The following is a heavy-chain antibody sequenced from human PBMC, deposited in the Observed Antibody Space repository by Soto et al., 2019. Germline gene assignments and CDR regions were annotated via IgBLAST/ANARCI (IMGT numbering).Heavy chain of an antibody. V-gene: IGHV3-53*01. J-gene: IGHJ4*02. D-gene: IGHD3-10*01. CDR3: GIRPGGGGY. Sequence: EVQLVESGGGLIQPGGSLRLSCAVSGFTVSNNYMSWVRQAPGKGLEGVSVIYSGGYTAYGDSVKGRFTISRDNSKNTLFLKRNSLGAAATAVYYWGIRPGGGGYWGQGTLVTVSS. CDR1: GFTVSNNY. CDR2: IYSGGYT.